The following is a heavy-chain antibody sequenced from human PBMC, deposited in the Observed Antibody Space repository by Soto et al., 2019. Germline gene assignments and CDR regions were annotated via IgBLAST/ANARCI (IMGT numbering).Heavy chain of an antibody. CDR2: IYYSGST. V-gene: IGHV4-59*01. Sequence: QVQLQESGPGLVKPSETLSLTCTVSGGSISSYYWSWIRQPPGKGLELIGYIYYSGSTNYNPSLQSRVTISVDTSKNRGSLKLSSVTAADTAVYYCARDVEGSGSYFDFWGRGTLVTVSS. D-gene: IGHD3-10*01. CDR3: ARDVEGSGSYFDF. J-gene: IGHJ4*02. CDR1: GGSISSYY.